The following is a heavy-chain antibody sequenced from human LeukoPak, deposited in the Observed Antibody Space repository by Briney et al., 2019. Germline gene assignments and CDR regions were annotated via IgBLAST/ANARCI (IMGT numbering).Heavy chain of an antibody. D-gene: IGHD3-16*01. CDR2: ISGSGGST. Sequence: GGSLRLSCAASGFTFSSYAMSWVRQAPGKGLEWVSAISGSGGSTYYADSVKGWFTISRDNSKNTLYLQMNSLRAEDTAVYYCAKDRHCLVDVLDFWGQGTMVTVSS. J-gene: IGHJ3*01. CDR1: GFTFSSYA. CDR3: AKDRHCLVDVLDF. V-gene: IGHV3-23*01.